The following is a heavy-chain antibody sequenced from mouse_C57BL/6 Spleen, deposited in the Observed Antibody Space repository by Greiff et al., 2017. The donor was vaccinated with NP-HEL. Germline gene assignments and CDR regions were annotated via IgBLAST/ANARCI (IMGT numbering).Heavy chain of an antibody. Sequence: QVQLQQPGAELVKPGASVKLSCKASGYTFTSYSMHWVQQRPGQGLEWIGMIHPNSGSTNYNEKFKSKSTLTVDNSSSTAYMQLSSLKSEDSAVYYWARASGGTAWFAYWGQGTLVTVSA. CDR2: IHPNSGST. V-gene: IGHV1-64*01. D-gene: IGHD1-1*02. CDR3: ARASGGTAWFAY. CDR1: GYTFTSYS. J-gene: IGHJ3*01.